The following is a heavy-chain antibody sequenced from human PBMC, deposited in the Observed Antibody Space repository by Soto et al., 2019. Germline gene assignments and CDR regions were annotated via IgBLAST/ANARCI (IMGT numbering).Heavy chain of an antibody. Sequence: QVQLVESGGGVVQPGRSLTLSCTASGSAFDTFGMHWVRQAPGKGLEWVTTISPNGNDKYYSDSVRGRFTISRDNSKNMLYLQMNSLRVEDTAVYYCATSRGRYQAYGYWGQGTQVAASS. D-gene: IGHD6-19*01. J-gene: IGHJ4*01. CDR2: ISPNGNDK. CDR1: GSAFDTFG. V-gene: IGHV3-30*03. CDR3: ATSRGRYQAYGY.